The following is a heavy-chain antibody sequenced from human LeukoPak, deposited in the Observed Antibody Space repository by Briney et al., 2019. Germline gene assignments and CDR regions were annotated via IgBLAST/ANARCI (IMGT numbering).Heavy chain of an antibody. V-gene: IGHV3-23*01. CDR2: ISGGGDAT. J-gene: IGHJ5*02. Sequence: PGGSLRLSCAASGFTFSSYGMSWVRQAPGKRLEWVSAISGGGDATYYAASVKGRFTISRDNSKNTLYLQMNSLRAEDTAVYHCAKVSPTTLYDSRGWFDPWGQGTLVTVSS. D-gene: IGHD3-3*01. CDR3: AKVSPTTLYDSRGWFDP. CDR1: GFTFSSYG.